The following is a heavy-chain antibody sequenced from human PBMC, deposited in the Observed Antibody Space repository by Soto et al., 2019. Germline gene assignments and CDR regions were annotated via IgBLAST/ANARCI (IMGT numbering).Heavy chain of an antibody. CDR2: TYYRSKWYY. D-gene: IGHD1-26*01. Sequence: LSLTCAITGDSVSSNSAGWSWVRQSPSRGLEWLGRTYYRSKWYYEYAVSVRGRITINPDTSKNQYSLQLNSVTPEDTAVYFCARGEQYSGRIFDYWGQGTLVTVYS. CDR1: GDSVSSNSAG. V-gene: IGHV6-1*01. J-gene: IGHJ4*01. CDR3: ARGEQYSGRIFDY.